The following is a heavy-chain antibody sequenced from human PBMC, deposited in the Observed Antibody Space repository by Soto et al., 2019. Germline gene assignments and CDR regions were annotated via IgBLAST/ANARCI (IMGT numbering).Heavy chain of an antibody. Sequence: QVQLVQSGAEVKKPGASVKVSCKASGYTFTSYDINWVRQATGQGLEWMGWMNPNSGNTGYAQKFQGRVPMTRNTSISTAYMELSRLRSEDTAVYYCARDPLHLERRRYWYFDLWGRGTLVTVSS. D-gene: IGHD1-1*01. J-gene: IGHJ2*01. CDR3: ARDPLHLERRRYWYFDL. CDR2: MNPNSGNT. CDR1: GYTFTSYD. V-gene: IGHV1-8*01.